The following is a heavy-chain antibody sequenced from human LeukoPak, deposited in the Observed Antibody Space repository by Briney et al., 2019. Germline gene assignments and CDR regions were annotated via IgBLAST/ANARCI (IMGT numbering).Heavy chain of an antibody. V-gene: IGHV3-21*01. D-gene: IGHD3-3*01. CDR3: ASPRARTNRFLEWLLSTSFDY. J-gene: IGHJ4*02. CDR2: ISSSSSYI. Sequence: GGSLRLSCAASGFTFSSYSMNWVRQAPGKGLEWVSSISSSSSYIYYADSVKGRFTISRDNAKNSLYLQMNSLRAEDTAVYYCASPRARTNRFLEWLLSTSFDYWGQGTLVTVSS. CDR1: GFTFSSYS.